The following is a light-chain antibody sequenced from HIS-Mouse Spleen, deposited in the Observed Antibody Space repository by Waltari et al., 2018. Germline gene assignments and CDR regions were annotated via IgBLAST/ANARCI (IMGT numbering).Light chain of an antibody. CDR1: SSDVGGYNY. Sequence: QSALTQPRSVSGSPGQSVTISCTGTSSDVGGYNYVSWYQQHPGKAPKLMIYDVSNRPSVAPDRFSGSKSGNTSYLTISGRQAEDEASYYCCSYAGSHVVFGGGTKLTVL. CDR2: DVS. J-gene: IGLJ2*01. V-gene: IGLV2-11*01. CDR3: CSYAGSHVV.